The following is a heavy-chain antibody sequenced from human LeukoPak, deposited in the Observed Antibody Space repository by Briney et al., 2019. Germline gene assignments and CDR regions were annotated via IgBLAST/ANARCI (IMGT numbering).Heavy chain of an antibody. CDR1: GFTFSDYY. CDR2: ISSSGSTR. CDR3: ARASYYYYMDV. Sequence: TGGSLRLSRAASGFTFSDYYMSWIRQAPGKGLEWVSYISSSGSTRYYADSVKGRFTISRDNAKNSLYLQMNSLRAEDTALYYCARASYYYYMDVWGKGTTVTVSS. J-gene: IGHJ6*03. V-gene: IGHV3-11*01.